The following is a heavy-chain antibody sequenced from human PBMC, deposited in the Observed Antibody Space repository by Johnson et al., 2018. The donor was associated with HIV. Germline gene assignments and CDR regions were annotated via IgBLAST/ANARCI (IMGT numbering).Heavy chain of an antibody. CDR2: IRYDGSNK. Sequence: QVRLVESGGGLVKPGGSLRLSCAATGFTFIDYGMHWVRQAPGKGLEWVAFIRYDGSNKYYADSVKGRFTISRDNSKKSLYLQMNSLRAEDTALYYCATHYYDSINAFDIWGQGTMVTVSS. CDR3: ATHYYDSINAFDI. CDR1: GFTFIDYG. V-gene: IGHV3-30*02. D-gene: IGHD3-22*01. J-gene: IGHJ3*02.